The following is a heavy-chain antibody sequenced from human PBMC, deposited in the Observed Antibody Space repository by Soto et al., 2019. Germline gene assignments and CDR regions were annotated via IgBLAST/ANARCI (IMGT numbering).Heavy chain of an antibody. CDR2: IYSDGDT. J-gene: IGHJ4*02. CDR1: GFTVSSNY. V-gene: IGHV3-66*01. CDR3: ATEGGNSSWNVVEY. Sequence: EVHLEASGGGLVQPGGSLRLSCVVSGFTVSSNYMNWVRQAPGKGLEWVSVIYSDGDTYYADSVKGRFTISRDNSKNTWYLQMNSLRAEDTAVYYCATEGGNSSWNVVEYWGQGALVTVSS. D-gene: IGHD6-13*01.